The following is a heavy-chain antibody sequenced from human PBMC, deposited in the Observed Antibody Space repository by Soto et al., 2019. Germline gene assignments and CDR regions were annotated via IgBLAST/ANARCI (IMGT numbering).Heavy chain of an antibody. CDR1: GGSFSGYY. D-gene: IGHD2-15*01. J-gene: IGHJ6*03. V-gene: IGHV4-34*01. CDR2: INHSGST. Sequence: SETLSLTCAVYGGSFSGYYWSWIRQPPGKGLEWIGEINHSGSTNYNPSLKSRVTISVDTSKNQFSLKLSSVTAADTAVYYCARGRAPPPHSLAATFSYYHYMDVWGKGTTVTVSS. CDR3: ARGRAPPPHSLAATFSYYHYMDV.